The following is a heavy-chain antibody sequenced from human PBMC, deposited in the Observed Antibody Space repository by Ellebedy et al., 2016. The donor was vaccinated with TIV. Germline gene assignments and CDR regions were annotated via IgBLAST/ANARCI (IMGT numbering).Heavy chain of an antibody. CDR1: GGSISATNSH. V-gene: IGHV4-39*07. Sequence: MPSETLSLTCTVSGGSISATNSHWDWIRQPPGEGLEWIGTIYYSVITIYNPSLNSRVTISTDMSKNQFSLILSSVTAADTAVYYCARGHYGSGTYFAPGKWGQGALVTVSS. J-gene: IGHJ4*01. CDR3: ARGHYGSGTYFAPGK. D-gene: IGHD3-10*01. CDR2: IYYSVIT.